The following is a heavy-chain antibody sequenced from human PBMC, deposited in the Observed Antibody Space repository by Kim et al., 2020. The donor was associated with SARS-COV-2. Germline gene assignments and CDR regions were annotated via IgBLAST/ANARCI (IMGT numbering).Heavy chain of an antibody. CDR2: IWYDGSNK. CDR3: AKDVQDDYGDFWYNGMDV. Sequence: GGSLRLSCAASGFTFSSYGMHWVRQAPGKGLEWVAVIWYDGSNKYYADSVKGRFTISRDNSTNTLYLQMNSLRAEDTAVYYCAKDVQDDYGDFWYNGMDVWGKGTTVTVSS. V-gene: IGHV3-33*06. D-gene: IGHD4-17*01. CDR1: GFTFSSYG. J-gene: IGHJ6*04.